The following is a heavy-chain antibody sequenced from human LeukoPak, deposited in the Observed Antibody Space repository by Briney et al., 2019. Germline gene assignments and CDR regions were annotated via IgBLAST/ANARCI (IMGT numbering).Heavy chain of an antibody. V-gene: IGHV1-2*02. J-gene: IGHJ4*02. D-gene: IGHD2-15*01. Sequence: ASVKVSCKASGYTFTGYYMHWVRQAPGQGLEWMGWINPNSGGTNYAQKFQGRVTMTSDTSISTAYMELSRLRSDDTAVYYCARGYCSGGSCYYYFDYWGQGTLVTVSS. CDR2: INPNSGGT. CDR3: ARGYCSGGSCYYYFDY. CDR1: GYTFTGYY.